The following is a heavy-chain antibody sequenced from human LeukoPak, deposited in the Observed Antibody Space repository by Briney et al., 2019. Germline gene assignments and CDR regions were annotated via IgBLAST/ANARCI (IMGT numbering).Heavy chain of an antibody. J-gene: IGHJ6*03. D-gene: IGHD1-14*01. V-gene: IGHV4-39*01. CDR2: INYSGST. Sequence: SETLSLTCAVSGGSISSSSYYWGWIRQPPGKGLEWIGSINYSGSTYYNPSLKSRVTISVDTSKNQFSLKLSSVTAADTAVYYCARVETNHRYYYYYYMDVWGKGTTVTVSS. CDR1: GGSISSSSYY. CDR3: ARVETNHRYYYYYYMDV.